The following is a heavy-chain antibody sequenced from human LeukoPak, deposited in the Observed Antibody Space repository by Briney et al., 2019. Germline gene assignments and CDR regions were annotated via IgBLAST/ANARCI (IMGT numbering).Heavy chain of an antibody. Sequence: SETLSLTCTVSGGSISSSSYYWGWIRQPPGKGLEWIGGIYYSGSTYYNPSLKSRVTISVDTSKNQFSLKLSSVTAADTAVYYCARTDYYDSSGYYPQIFDYWGQGTLVTVSS. J-gene: IGHJ4*02. V-gene: IGHV4-39*01. CDR2: IYYSGST. D-gene: IGHD3-22*01. CDR3: ARTDYYDSSGYYPQIFDY. CDR1: GGSISSSSYY.